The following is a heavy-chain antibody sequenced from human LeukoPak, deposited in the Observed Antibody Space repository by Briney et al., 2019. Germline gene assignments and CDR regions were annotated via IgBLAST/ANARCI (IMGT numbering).Heavy chain of an antibody. CDR1: GGTFSSYA. D-gene: IGHD3-10*01. Sequence: ASVKVSCKASGGTFSSYAISWVRQAPGQGLEWMGGIIPIFVTANYAQKFQGRVTITADESTSAAYMELSSLRSEDTAVYYCASGPHGSGKGGYYYYYGMDVWGQGTTVTVSS. CDR2: IIPIFVTA. CDR3: ASGPHGSGKGGYYYYYGMDV. V-gene: IGHV1-69*13. J-gene: IGHJ6*02.